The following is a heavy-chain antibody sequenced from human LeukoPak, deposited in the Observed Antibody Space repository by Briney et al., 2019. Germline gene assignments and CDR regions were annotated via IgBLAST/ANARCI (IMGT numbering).Heavy chain of an antibody. CDR1: GFTFSSYG. D-gene: IGHD1-26*01. CDR3: AKEGSYYFSFDY. Sequence: LRLSCAASGFTFSSYGMHWVRQAPGKGLEWVAVISYDGSNKYYADSVKGRFTISRDNSKNTLYLQMNSLRAEDTAVYYCAKEGSYYFSFDYWGQGTLVTVSS. CDR2: ISYDGSNK. V-gene: IGHV3-30*18. J-gene: IGHJ4*02.